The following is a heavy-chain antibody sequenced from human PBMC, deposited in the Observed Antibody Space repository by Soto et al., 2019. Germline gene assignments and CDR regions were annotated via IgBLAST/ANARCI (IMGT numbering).Heavy chain of an antibody. CDR3: ARVGGYYYGSGSYHPYFMDV. CDR2: IYYSGST. Sequence: VQLQESGPGLVKPSQTPSLTCTVSGGSISSGGYYWSWIRQHPGKGLEWIGYIYYSGSTYYNPSLKSRVTISVDTSKYLFSLKLSSVTAADTAVYYCARVGGYYYGSGSYHPYFMDVWGKGTNVTLSS. CDR1: GGSISSGGYY. D-gene: IGHD3-10*01. J-gene: IGHJ6*03. V-gene: IGHV4-31*03.